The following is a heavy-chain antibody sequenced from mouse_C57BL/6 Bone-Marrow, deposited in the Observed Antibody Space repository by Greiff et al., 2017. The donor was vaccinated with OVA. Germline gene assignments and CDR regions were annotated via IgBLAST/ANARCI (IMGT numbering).Heavy chain of an antibody. Sequence: EVKLVESGGGLVKPGGSLKLSCAASGFTFSSYPMSWVRQTPEKRLEWVATISGGGGNTYYPDSVKGRFTISRDNAKNTLYLQMSSLRSEDTALYYCARHDYYGSIFDYWGQGTTLTVSS. CDR2: ISGGGGNT. CDR3: ARHDYYGSIFDY. V-gene: IGHV5-9*01. CDR1: GFTFSSYP. J-gene: IGHJ2*01. D-gene: IGHD1-1*01.